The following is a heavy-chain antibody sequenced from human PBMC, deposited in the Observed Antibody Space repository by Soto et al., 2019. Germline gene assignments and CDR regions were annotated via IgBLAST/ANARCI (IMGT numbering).Heavy chain of an antibody. CDR3: ASGSLRYYYDSSGYKFDY. V-gene: IGHV1-69*13. CDR1: GGTFSSYA. Sequence: ASVKVSCKASGGTFSSYAISWVRQAPGQGLEWMGGIIPIFGTANYAQKFQGRVTITADESTSTAYMELSSLRSEDTAVYYCASGSLRYYYDSSGYKFDYWGQGTLVTVSS. CDR2: IIPIFGTA. J-gene: IGHJ4*02. D-gene: IGHD3-22*01.